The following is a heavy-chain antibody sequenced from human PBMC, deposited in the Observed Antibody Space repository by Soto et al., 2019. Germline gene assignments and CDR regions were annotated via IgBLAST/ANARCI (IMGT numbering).Heavy chain of an antibody. D-gene: IGHD5-18*01. V-gene: IGHV1-18*01. Sequence: ASVKVSCKASGYTFTNYGISWVRQAPGQGLEWMGWISAYNGNTNYAQKLQGRVTLTTDTPTTTAYMELRSLRSDDTAVYYCARGYSYGPIDYWGQGTLVTVSS. CDR1: GYTFTNYG. J-gene: IGHJ4*02. CDR3: ARGYSYGPIDY. CDR2: ISAYNGNT.